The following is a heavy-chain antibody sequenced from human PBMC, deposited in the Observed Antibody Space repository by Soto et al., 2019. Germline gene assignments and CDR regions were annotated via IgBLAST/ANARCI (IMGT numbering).Heavy chain of an antibody. CDR3: ARRYGGNFDY. CDR1: GGSISSYY. J-gene: IGHJ4*02. D-gene: IGHD1-26*01. CDR2: IYYSGST. V-gene: IGHV4-59*01. Sequence: SETLSLTCTVSGGSISSYYWSWIRQPPGKGLEWIGYIYYSGSTNYNPSLKSRVTISVDTSKNQFSLKLSFVTAADTAVYYCARRYGGNFDYWGQGTLVTVSS.